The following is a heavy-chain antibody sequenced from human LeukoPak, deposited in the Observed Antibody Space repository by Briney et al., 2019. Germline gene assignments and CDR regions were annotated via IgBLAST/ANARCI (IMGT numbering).Heavy chain of an antibody. D-gene: IGHD2-2*01. CDR1: GGSISSYY. J-gene: IGHJ5*02. V-gene: IGHV4-59*08. CDR3: ARSKCGSTSCYGGNWFDP. Sequence: SETLSLTCTVSGGSISSYYWSWIRQPPGKGLEWIGTIYHSGSTYYNPSLKSRVTISVDTSKNQFSLKLSSVTAADTALYHCARSKCGSTSCYGGNWFDPWGQGTLVTVSS. CDR2: IYHSGST.